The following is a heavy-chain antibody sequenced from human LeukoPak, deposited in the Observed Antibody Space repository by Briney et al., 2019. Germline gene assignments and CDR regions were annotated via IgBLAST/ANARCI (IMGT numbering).Heavy chain of an antibody. Sequence: PSETLSLTCTVSGGSISSGGYYWSWIRQHPGKGLEWIGYIYYSGSNCYIPSLKSRVTISVDTSKNQFSLKLSSVTAADTAVYYCALEGPNYSYYGMDVWGQGNTVTVSS. CDR3: ALEGPNYSYYGMDV. CDR2: IYYSGSN. J-gene: IGHJ6*02. V-gene: IGHV4-31*03. CDR1: GGSISSGGYY.